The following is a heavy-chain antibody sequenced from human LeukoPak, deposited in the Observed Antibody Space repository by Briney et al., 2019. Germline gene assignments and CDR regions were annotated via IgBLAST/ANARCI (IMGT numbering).Heavy chain of an antibody. CDR2: ISYDGSNK. V-gene: IGHV3-30-3*01. Sequence: GGSLRLSCAASGFTFSSYAMHWVRQAPGKGLEWVAVISYDGSNKYYADSVKGRFTISRDNSKNTLYLQMNSLRAEDTAVYYCARDSHSSGWYGYYYYYGMDVWGQGTTVTVSS. CDR3: ARDSHSSGWYGYYYYYGMDV. CDR1: GFTFSSYA. J-gene: IGHJ6*02. D-gene: IGHD6-19*01.